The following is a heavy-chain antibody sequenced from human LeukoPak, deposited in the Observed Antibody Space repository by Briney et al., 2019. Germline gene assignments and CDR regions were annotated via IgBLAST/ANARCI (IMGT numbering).Heavy chain of an antibody. CDR1: GFTFSSYA. CDR3: APATADY. V-gene: IGHV3-23*01. Sequence: GGSLRLSCAASGFTFSSYAMSWVRQAPGKGLAWVSAISGSGGSTYYADSVKGRFTISRDNSKNTLYMQMKSLRAADTAVYYCAPATADYWGQGTLVTVSS. D-gene: IGHD2-2*01. CDR2: ISGSGGST. J-gene: IGHJ4*02.